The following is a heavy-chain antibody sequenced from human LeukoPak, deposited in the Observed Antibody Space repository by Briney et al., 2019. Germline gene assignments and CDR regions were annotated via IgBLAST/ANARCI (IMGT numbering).Heavy chain of an antibody. D-gene: IGHD2-2*02. V-gene: IGHV4-39*01. CDR2: IYYSGST. CDR1: GGSISSSSYY. Sequence: SETLSLTYTVSGGSISSSSYYWGWIRQPPGKGLEWIGSIYYSGSTYYNPSLKSRVTISVDTSKNQFSLKLSSVTAADTAVYYCARQGLVPAAIRHGFDPWGQGTLVTVSS. J-gene: IGHJ5*02. CDR3: ARQGLVPAAIRHGFDP.